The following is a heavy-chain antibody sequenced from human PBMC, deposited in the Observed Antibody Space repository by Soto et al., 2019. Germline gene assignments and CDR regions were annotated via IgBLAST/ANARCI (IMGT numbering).Heavy chain of an antibody. CDR3: VGGQYDFDY. Sequence: QVQLVESGGGVVQPGRSLRLSCAASGFPFTTYGMHWVREGPGKGLEWVAVISYDGSNKYYADSVKGRFTISRDNSKNTLYLQMNSLRPEDTALYYCVGGQYDFDYRGQGTRVSVSS. CDR2: ISYDGSNK. J-gene: IGHJ4*02. CDR1: GFPFTTYG. D-gene: IGHD3-10*01. V-gene: IGHV3-30*03.